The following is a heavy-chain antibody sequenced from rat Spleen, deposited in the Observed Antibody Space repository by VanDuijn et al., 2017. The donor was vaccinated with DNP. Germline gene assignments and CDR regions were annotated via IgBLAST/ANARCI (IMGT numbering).Heavy chain of an antibody. Sequence: EVQLVESGGGLVQPGRSLKLSCAASGFTFSDYYMAWVRQAPTKGLEWVAYIKYDGGSTYYGDSVKGRFTISRDNAKSTLYLQMNSLRSEDMAIYYCAGWSSSHWYVDFWGPGTMVTVSS. J-gene: IGHJ1*01. CDR2: IKYDGGST. D-gene: IGHD1-2*01. CDR1: GFTFSDYY. CDR3: AGWSSSHWYVDF. V-gene: IGHV5-22*01.